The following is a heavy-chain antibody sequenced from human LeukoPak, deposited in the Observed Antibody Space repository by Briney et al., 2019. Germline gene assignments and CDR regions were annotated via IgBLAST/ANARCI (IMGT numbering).Heavy chain of an antibody. Sequence: ASVKVSCKASGYTFTSYYMHLVRQAPGQGLEWMGIINPSGGSTSYAQKFQGRVTMTRDTSTSTVYMELSSLRSEDTAVYYCASSSSGYYYVLDYWGQGTLVTVSS. J-gene: IGHJ4*02. V-gene: IGHV1-46*01. CDR1: GYTFTSYY. CDR3: ASSSSGYYYVLDY. CDR2: INPSGGST. D-gene: IGHD3-22*01.